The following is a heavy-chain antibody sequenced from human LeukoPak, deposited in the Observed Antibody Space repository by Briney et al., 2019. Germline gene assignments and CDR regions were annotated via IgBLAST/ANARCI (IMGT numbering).Heavy chain of an antibody. CDR1: GGSFSGYS. D-gene: IGHD1-14*01. V-gene: IGHV4-30-2*01. CDR3: ARGITSDAFDI. J-gene: IGHJ3*02. CDR2: IYHSGST. Sequence: PSETLSLTCAVYGGSFSGYSWSWIRQPPGKGLEWIGYIYHSGSTYYNPSLKSRVTISVDRSKNQFSLKLSSVTAADTAVYYCARGITSDAFDIWGQGTMVTVSS.